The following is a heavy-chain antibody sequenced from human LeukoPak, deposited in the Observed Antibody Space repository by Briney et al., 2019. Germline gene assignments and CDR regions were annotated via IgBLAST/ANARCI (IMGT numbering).Heavy chain of an antibody. CDR1: GFSFSSSS. CDR2: ISSSGKYI. Sequence: GGSLRLSXAASGFSFSSSSMNWVRQAPGRGLEWVSSISSSGKYIYYADSMKGRFTVSRDNARSLVYLEMNSLRAEDTAIYYCSRDVSRDISCYTAWGQGTLVTVSS. D-gene: IGHD2-2*02. CDR3: SRDVSRDISCYTA. J-gene: IGHJ4*02. V-gene: IGHV3-21*01.